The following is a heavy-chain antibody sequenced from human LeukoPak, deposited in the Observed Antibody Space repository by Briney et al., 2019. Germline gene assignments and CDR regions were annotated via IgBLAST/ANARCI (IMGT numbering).Heavy chain of an antibody. V-gene: IGHV4-59*05. CDR1: GGSISSYY. CDR2: IYYSGST. D-gene: IGHD3-3*01. Sequence: PSETLSLTCTVSGGSISSYYWSWIRQPPGKGLEWIGSIYYSGSTYYNPSLKSRVTISVDTSKNQLSLKLSSVTAADTAVYYCARRRYDFWSGYPVGWFDPWGQGTLVTVSS. J-gene: IGHJ5*02. CDR3: ARRRYDFWSGYPVGWFDP.